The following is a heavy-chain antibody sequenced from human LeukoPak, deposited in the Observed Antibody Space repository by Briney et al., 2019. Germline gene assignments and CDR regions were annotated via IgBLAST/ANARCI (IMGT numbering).Heavy chain of an antibody. V-gene: IGHV4-30-2*01. D-gene: IGHD2-8*01. CDR1: GGSISSGGYY. J-gene: IGHJ4*02. Sequence: SQTLSLTCTVSGGSISSGGYYWSWIRQPPGKGLEWIGYIYHSGSTYYNPSLKSRVTISVDRSKNQFSLKLSSVTAADTAVYYCARVHGLMAFDYWGQGTLVTVSS. CDR2: IYHSGST. CDR3: ARVHGLMAFDY.